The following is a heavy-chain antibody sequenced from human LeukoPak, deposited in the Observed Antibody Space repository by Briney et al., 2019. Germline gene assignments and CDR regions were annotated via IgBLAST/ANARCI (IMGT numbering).Heavy chain of an antibody. CDR1: GGTFSSYA. CDR3: PRVTGRSNSTSPPVYYYSGMDV. Sequence: GASVKVSCKASGGTFSSYAISWVRQAPGQGLEWMGGIIPNFGTANYAQKFQGRVTITADESTSTAYMELSSLRSEDTAVYYCPRVTGRSNSTSPPVYYYSGMDVWGQGTTVTASS. J-gene: IGHJ6*02. D-gene: IGHD2-2*01. CDR2: IIPNFGTA. V-gene: IGHV1-69*13.